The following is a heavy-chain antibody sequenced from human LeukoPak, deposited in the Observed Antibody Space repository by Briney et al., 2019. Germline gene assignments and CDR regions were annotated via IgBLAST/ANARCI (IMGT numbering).Heavy chain of an antibody. Sequence: SVKVSCKASGYTFSRYGISWMRQAPGQGLEWVGRIITILGMANYAQKFQDRVTITADKSTSTAYMELNSLRAEDTAVYYCAKNGRIDYYGSGNYYNVGKDFWGQGTPVTVSS. D-gene: IGHD3-10*01. CDR3: AKNGRIDYYGSGNYYNVGKDF. CDR2: IITILGMA. CDR1: GYTFSRYG. V-gene: IGHV1-69*04. J-gene: IGHJ4*02.